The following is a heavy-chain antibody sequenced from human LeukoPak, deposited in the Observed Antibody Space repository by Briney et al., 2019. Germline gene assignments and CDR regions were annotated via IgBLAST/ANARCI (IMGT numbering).Heavy chain of an antibody. CDR1: GFTFSDYY. CDR2: ISSSSSYT. Sequence: EPGGSLRLSCAASGFTFSDYYMSWIRQAPGKGPEWVSYISSSSSYTNYADSVKGRFTISRDDAKNSLYLQMNSLRAEDTAVYYCAREVGSGYYFDYWGQGTLVTVSS. CDR3: AREVGSGYYFDY. J-gene: IGHJ4*02. V-gene: IGHV3-11*05. D-gene: IGHD3-22*01.